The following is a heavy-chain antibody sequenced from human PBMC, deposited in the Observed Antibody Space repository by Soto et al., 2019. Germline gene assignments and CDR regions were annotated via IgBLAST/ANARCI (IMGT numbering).Heavy chain of an antibody. CDR3: VSPHSESSNAFDL. D-gene: IGHD3-10*01. CDR1: GFSFSHYA. Sequence: PGGSLRLSCAASGFSFSHYAMQWVRQPPGKGLEWVALISYDGENQYFTESVRGRFTISRDNSKTAVYLEMNNLRLDDTATYYCVSPHSESSNAFDLWGQGTLVTVSS. V-gene: IGHV3-30*04. CDR2: ISYDGENQ. J-gene: IGHJ5*02.